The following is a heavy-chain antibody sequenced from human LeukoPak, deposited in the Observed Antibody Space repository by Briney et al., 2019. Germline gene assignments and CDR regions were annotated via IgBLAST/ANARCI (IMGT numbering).Heavy chain of an antibody. CDR1: GGSISSYY. CDR2: SYYSRST. CDR3: ARAYGDYVGTYYYYYYMDV. D-gene: IGHD4-17*01. J-gene: IGHJ6*03. V-gene: IGHV4-59*01. Sequence: SETLSLTCTVSGGSISSYYWSWIRQHPGKGLEWIGYSYYSRSTNYNPSLKSRVTISVNTSKNQFSLKLSSVTAADTAVYYCARAYGDYVGTYYYYYYMDVWGKGTTVTISS.